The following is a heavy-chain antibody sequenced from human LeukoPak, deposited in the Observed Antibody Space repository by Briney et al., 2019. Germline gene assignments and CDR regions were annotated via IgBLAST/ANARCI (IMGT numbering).Heavy chain of an antibody. V-gene: IGHV3-33*01. CDR3: ARDAQRGCDYSNSLKF. J-gene: IGHJ4*01. CDR2: IWSDATNR. Sequence: PVGSPRLSCAAPRVLPRHHVIRWVPHGPHQGVESGSVIWSDATNRFCAGSVKGRLTISRDNSQNTVFLQKDSLRVKDTAIYYCARDAQRGCDYSNSLKFWGHGTLVSVSS. D-gene: IGHD4-11*01. CDR1: RVLPRHHV.